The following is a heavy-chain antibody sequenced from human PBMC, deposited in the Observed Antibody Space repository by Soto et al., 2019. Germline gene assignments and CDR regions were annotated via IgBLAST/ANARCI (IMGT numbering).Heavy chain of an antibody. CDR1: GFTFSSYG. J-gene: IGHJ4*02. CDR2: ISYDGSNK. CDR3: AKEVYSSAFDY. Sequence: VQLVESGGGVVQPGRSLRLSCAASGFTFSSYGMHWVRQAPGKGLEWVAVISYDGSNKYYADSVKGRFTISRDNSKNTLYLQMNSLRAEDTAVYYCAKEVYSSAFDYWGQGTLVTVSS. V-gene: IGHV3-30*18. D-gene: IGHD6-25*01.